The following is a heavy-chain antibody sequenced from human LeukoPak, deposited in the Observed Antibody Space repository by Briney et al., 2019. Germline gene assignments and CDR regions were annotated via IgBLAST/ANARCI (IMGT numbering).Heavy chain of an antibody. CDR1: GGSISSYY. V-gene: IGHV4-34*01. CDR2: INHSGST. J-gene: IGHJ5*02. D-gene: IGHD3-9*01. Sequence: SETLSLTCTVSGGSISSYYWSWIRQPPGKGLEWIGEINHSGSTNYNPSLKSRVTISVDTSKNQFSLKLSSVTAADTAVYYCARGAWYYDILTGYLPSKNWFDPWGQGTLVTVSS. CDR3: ARGAWYYDILTGYLPSKNWFDP.